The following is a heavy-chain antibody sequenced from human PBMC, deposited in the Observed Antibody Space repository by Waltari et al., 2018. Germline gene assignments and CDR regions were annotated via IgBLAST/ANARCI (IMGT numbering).Heavy chain of an antibody. CDR3: ARGETAVLDY. D-gene: IGHD6-6*01. J-gene: IGHJ4*01. CDR1: GFHINSNY. Sequence: EVQLVESGGGLIQPRGSLRLSCAASGFHINSNYMTWVRQAPGKGLEWVSVIYSGGRTDYPLSMKGRVTISRDTYKNLVFLEMKSLRAEDTAVYYCARGETAVLDYWGHGTLVTVSS. V-gene: IGHV3-53*01. CDR2: IYSGGRT.